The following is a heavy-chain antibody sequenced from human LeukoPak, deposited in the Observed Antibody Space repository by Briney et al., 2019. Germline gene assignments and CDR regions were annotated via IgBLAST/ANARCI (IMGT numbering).Heavy chain of an antibody. Sequence: ASVKVSCKASGYTFTGYYMHWVRQAPGQGLEWMGWINPNSGGTNYAQKFQGWVTMTRDTSISTAYMELSRLRSDDTAVYYCARGSCGGDCYLTLLGWFDPWGQGTLVTVSS. CDR2: INPNSGGT. D-gene: IGHD2-21*02. J-gene: IGHJ5*02. V-gene: IGHV1-2*04. CDR3: ARGSCGGDCYLTLLGWFDP. CDR1: GYTFTGYY.